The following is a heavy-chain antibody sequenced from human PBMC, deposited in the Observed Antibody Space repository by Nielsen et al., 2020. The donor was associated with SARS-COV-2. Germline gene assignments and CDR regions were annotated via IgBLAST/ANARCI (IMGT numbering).Heavy chain of an antibody. CDR1: GGSISSSNW. D-gene: IGHD2-2*01. Sequence: SETLSLTCAVSGGSISSSNWWSWVRQPPGKGLEWIGEIYHSGSTNYNPSLKSRVTISVDKSKNQFSLKLSTVTAADTAVYYCARAQLLYGDYYYYMDVWGKGTTVTVSS. CDR3: ARAQLLYGDYYYYMDV. V-gene: IGHV4-4*02. CDR2: IYHSGST. J-gene: IGHJ6*03.